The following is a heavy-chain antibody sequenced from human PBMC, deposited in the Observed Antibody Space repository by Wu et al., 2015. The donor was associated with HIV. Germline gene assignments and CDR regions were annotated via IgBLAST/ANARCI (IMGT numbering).Heavy chain of an antibody. CDR2: INPNSGGT. V-gene: IGHV1-2*02. CDR3: ARDVAAGPGAWFDP. Sequence: QVQLIQSGAEVKKPGASVKVSCKTSGYTFTGYYMHWVRQAPGQGLEWMGWINPNSGGTNYAQKFRGRVTMTRDTSISTAYMELSRLRSDDTAVYYCARDVAAGPGAWFDPWGQGTLVTVSS. CDR1: GYTFTGYY. D-gene: IGHD6-13*01. J-gene: IGHJ5*02.